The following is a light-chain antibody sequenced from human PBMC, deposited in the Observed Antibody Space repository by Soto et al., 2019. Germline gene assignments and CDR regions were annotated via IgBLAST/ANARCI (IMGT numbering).Light chain of an antibody. CDR1: SGDIGTYNL. CDR2: EVN. CDR3: CSFAGSGTGV. Sequence: QSVLTQPASVSGSPGQSIAISCTGTSGDIGTYNLVSWYQQHPGKAPKLMISEVNKRPSGVSDRFSGSKSGDTASLTISGLRTEDEADYYCCSFAGSGTGVFGTGTKVT. J-gene: IGLJ1*01. V-gene: IGLV2-23*02.